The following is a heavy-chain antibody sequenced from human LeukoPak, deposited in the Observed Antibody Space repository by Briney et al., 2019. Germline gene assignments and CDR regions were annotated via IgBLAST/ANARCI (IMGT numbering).Heavy chain of an antibody. CDR2: IIPIFGTA. Sequence: SVKVSCKASGGTFSSYAISWVRQAPGQGLEWMGGIIPIFGTANYAQKFQGRVTITADESTSTAYMELNSLRSEDTAVYYCAREPVDTAMVTLYYGMDVWGQGTTVTVSS. CDR1: GGTFSSYA. V-gene: IGHV1-69*01. CDR3: AREPVDTAMVTLYYGMDV. D-gene: IGHD5-18*01. J-gene: IGHJ6*02.